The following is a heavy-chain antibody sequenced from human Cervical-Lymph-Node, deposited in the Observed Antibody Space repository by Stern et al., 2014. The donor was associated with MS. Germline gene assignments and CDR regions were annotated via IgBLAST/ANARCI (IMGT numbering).Heavy chain of an antibody. Sequence: QVQLVQSGAEVKKPGSSVKVSCKASGGTFSSYGISWVRQAPGQGLEWMGGIIPIFGTANYAQKFQGRVTITADESTSTAYMELSSLTSEDTAVYYCARDRVDYYFGMDVWGQGTTVIVSS. D-gene: IGHD3-3*01. CDR3: ARDRVDYYFGMDV. CDR1: GGTFSSYG. J-gene: IGHJ6*02. V-gene: IGHV1-69*01. CDR2: IIPIFGTA.